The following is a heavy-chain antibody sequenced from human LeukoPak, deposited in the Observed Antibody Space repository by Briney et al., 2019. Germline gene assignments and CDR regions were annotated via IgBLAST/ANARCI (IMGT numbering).Heavy chain of an antibody. CDR2: INHSGST. J-gene: IGHJ4*02. CDR1: GGSFSGYY. CDR3: ARVGRGRYYFDY. V-gene: IGHV4-34*01. Sequence: SETLSLTCAVYGGSFSGYYWSWIRQPPGKGLEWIGEINHSGSTNYNPSLKSRVTISVDTSKNQFSLKLSPVTAADTAVYYCARVGRGRYYFDYWGQGTLVTVSS. D-gene: IGHD3-16*01.